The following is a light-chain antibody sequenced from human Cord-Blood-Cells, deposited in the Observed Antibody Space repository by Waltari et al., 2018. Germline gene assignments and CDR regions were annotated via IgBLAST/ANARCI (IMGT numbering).Light chain of an antibody. V-gene: IGKV1-5*01. CDR1: QSISSW. J-gene: IGKJ2*01. Sequence: DIPLTQSPTTLSASVRDRVNITCRASQSISSWLAWYQQKPGKAPKLLIYDASSLESGVPSRFSSSGSGTEFTLTISSLQPDDFATYYCQQYNSYPYTFGQGTKLEIK. CDR3: QQYNSYPYT. CDR2: DAS.